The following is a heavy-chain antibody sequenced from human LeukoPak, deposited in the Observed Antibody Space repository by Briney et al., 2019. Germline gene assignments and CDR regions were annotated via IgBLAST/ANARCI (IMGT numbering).Heavy chain of an antibody. CDR2: ISWNSGSI. Sequence: GGSLRLSCAASGFTFDDYAMHWVRQAPGKGLEWVSGISWNSGSIGYAVSVKGRFTISRDNAKNSLYLQMNSLRAEDTALYYCAKDIGYYDILTGYSEAFDIWGQGTMVTVSS. CDR1: GFTFDDYA. J-gene: IGHJ3*02. D-gene: IGHD3-9*01. CDR3: AKDIGYYDILTGYSEAFDI. V-gene: IGHV3-9*01.